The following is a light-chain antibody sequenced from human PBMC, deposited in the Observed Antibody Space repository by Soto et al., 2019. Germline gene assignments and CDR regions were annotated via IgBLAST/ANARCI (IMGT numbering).Light chain of an antibody. CDR1: SSDVGGYNY. V-gene: IGLV2-14*01. Sequence: QSALTQPASVSGSPGQSITISFTGTSSDVGGYNYVSLYQQHPGKAPKLMIYDVSNRPSGVSNRFSGSKSGNTASLTISGLQAEDEADYYCSSYTSSSTDVFGTGTKVTVL. CDR3: SSYTSSSTDV. J-gene: IGLJ1*01. CDR2: DVS.